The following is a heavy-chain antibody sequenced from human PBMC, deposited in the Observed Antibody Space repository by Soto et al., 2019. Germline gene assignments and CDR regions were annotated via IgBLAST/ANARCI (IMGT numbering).Heavy chain of an antibody. CDR2: INHSGST. V-gene: IGHV4-34*01. CDR1: GGSFSGYY. CDR3: ARLGWDCSGGSCYSLGRSSTYGMDV. J-gene: IGHJ6*02. Sequence: SETLSLTCAVYGGSFSGYYWSWIRQPPGKGLEWIGEINHSGSTNYNPSLKSRVTISVDTSKNQFSLKLSSVTAADTAVYYCARLGWDCSGGSCYSLGRSSTYGMDVWGQGTTVTVSS. D-gene: IGHD2-15*01.